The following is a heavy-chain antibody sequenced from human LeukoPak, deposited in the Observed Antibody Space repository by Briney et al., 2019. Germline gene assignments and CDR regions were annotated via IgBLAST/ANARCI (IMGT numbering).Heavy chain of an antibody. CDR3: AREGGPMTSFGY. Sequence: PSETLSLTCTVSGGSISSYYWTWIRQPPGKGLEWIGYIYYSGSTNYNPSLKSRVTISVDTSKNHFSLKLSSVTAADTAVYYCAREGGPMTSFGYWGQGTLVTTSS. CDR1: GGSISSYY. CDR2: IYYSGST. V-gene: IGHV4-59*01. J-gene: IGHJ4*02. D-gene: IGHD3-16*01.